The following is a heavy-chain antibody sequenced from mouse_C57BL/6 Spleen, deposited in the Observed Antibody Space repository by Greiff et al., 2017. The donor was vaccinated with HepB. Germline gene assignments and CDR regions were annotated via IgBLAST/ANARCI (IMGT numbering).Heavy chain of an antibody. D-gene: IGHD2-3*01. CDR2: IHPNSGST. Sequence: QVQLQQPGAELVKPGASVKLSCKASGYTFTSYWMHWVKQRPGQGLEWIGRIHPNSGSTNYNEKFKSKATLTVDKSSSTAYVQLSSLTSEDSAVYYCASRWSPYALDYWGQGTSVTVSS. CDR3: ASRWSPYALDY. CDR1: GYTFTSYW. J-gene: IGHJ4*01. V-gene: IGHV1-64*01.